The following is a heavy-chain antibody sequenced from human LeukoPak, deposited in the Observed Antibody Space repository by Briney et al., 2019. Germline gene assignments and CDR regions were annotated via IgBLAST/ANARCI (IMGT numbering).Heavy chain of an antibody. CDR2: IKKDESEI. Sequence: GSLRLSCEVSGFTFGINSMTWVRQAPGKGLEWLATIKKDESEIFYVNSVKGRFTISRDNAKNSLYLQMNSLRAEDTAVYYCARAPRLFLDYWGQGTLVTVSS. D-gene: IGHD3-22*01. J-gene: IGHJ4*02. V-gene: IGHV3-7*03. CDR1: GFTFGINS. CDR3: ARAPRLFLDY.